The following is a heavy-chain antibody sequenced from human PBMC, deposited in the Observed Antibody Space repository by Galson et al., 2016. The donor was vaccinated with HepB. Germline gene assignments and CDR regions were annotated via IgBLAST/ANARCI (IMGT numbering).Heavy chain of an antibody. D-gene: IGHD3-9*01. CDR1: GFIFSDYW. Sequence: SLRLSCAASGFIFSDYWMNWVRQAPGKGLVWVSRVSPDGRNTTYAESVKGRVTISRDNDKNRLFLEINGLGAEDTALYSCVRWSDWFDAFDIWGQGTRVTVSS. CDR2: VSPDGRNT. CDR3: VRWSDWFDAFDI. J-gene: IGHJ3*02. V-gene: IGHV3-74*01.